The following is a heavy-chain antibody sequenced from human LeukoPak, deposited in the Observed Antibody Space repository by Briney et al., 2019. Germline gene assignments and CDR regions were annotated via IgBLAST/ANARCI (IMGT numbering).Heavy chain of an antibody. Sequence: PSETLSLTCAGYGGSFSGYYWSWIRQPPGKGLEWIGEINHSGSTNYNPSLKSRVTISVDTSKNQFSLKLSSVTAADTAVYYCARVIAAAGSYYYYYYYMDVWGKGTTVTVSS. J-gene: IGHJ6*03. V-gene: IGHV4-34*01. CDR3: ARVIAAAGSYYYYYYYMDV. CDR1: GGSFSGYY. CDR2: INHSGST. D-gene: IGHD6-13*01.